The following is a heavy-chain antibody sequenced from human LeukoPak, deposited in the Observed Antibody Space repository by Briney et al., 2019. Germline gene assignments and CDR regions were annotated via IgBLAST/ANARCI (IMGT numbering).Heavy chain of an antibody. D-gene: IGHD2-21*02. J-gene: IGHJ4*02. V-gene: IGHV1-18*01. CDR3: ASGLLSPWYFDY. CDR2: ISAYNGNT. CDR1: GYTFTSYG. Sequence: ASVKVSCKASGYTFTSYGISWVRQAPGQGLEWMGWISAYNGNTNYAQKLQGRVTMTTDTSTSTAYMELRSLRSEDTAVYYCASGLLSPWYFDYWGQGTLVTVSS.